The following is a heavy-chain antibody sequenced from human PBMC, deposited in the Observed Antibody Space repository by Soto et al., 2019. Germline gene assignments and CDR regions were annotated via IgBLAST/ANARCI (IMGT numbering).Heavy chain of an antibody. Sequence: SETLSLTCTVSGGSVSSGSYYWSWILHPPGKGLEWIGYIYYSGSTNYNPSLKSRVTISVDTSKNQFSLKLSSVTAADTAVYYCAREGGSGSYYRGNYYYGMDVWGQGTTVTVSS. CDR3: AREGGSGSYYRGNYYYGMDV. CDR2: IYYSGST. CDR1: GGSVSSGSYY. D-gene: IGHD3-10*01. V-gene: IGHV4-61*01. J-gene: IGHJ6*02.